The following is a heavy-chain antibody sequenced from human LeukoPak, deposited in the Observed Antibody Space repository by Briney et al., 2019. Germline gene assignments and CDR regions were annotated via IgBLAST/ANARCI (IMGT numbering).Heavy chain of an antibody. CDR2: ISGSGGST. CDR3: AKGNTGSGKYYFDY. CDR1: GFTVNNEY. D-gene: IGHD3-10*01. J-gene: IGHJ4*02. V-gene: IGHV3-23*01. Sequence: PGGSLRLSCAASGFTVNNEYMYWVRQAPGRGLECGSAISGSGGSTYYADSVKGRFTISRDNSKNTLYLQMNSLRAEDTAVYYCAKGNTGSGKYYFDYWGQGTLVTVSS.